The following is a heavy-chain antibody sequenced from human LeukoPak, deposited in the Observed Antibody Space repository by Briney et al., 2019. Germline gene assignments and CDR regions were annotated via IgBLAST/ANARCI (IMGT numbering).Heavy chain of an antibody. J-gene: IGHJ4*02. CDR2: ISSSSSYI. D-gene: IGHD3-10*01. CDR3: ATDCIRAATKAIDY. Sequence: PGGSLRLSCAASGFIFSTYSMNWVRQAPGKGLEWVSSISSSSSYIYYAGSVKGRFTISRDNAKNSLYLQMNSLRAEDTAVYYCATDCIRAATKAIDYWGQGTLVTVSS. CDR1: GFIFSTYS. V-gene: IGHV3-21*01.